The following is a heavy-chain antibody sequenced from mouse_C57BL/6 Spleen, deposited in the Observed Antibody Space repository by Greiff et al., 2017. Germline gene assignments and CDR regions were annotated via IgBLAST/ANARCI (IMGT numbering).Heavy chain of an antibody. CDR1: GYAFSSYW. Sequence: VMLVESGAELVKPGASVKISCKASGYAFSSYWMNWVQQRPGKGLEWIGQIYPGDGDTNYNGKFKGKATLTADKSSSTAYMQLSSLTSEDSAVYFWARRGGITTVVADYYDCWGQGTTVTVSS. V-gene: IGHV1-80*01. CDR2: IYPGDGDT. CDR3: ARRGGITTVVADYYDC. D-gene: IGHD1-1*01. J-gene: IGHJ2*01.